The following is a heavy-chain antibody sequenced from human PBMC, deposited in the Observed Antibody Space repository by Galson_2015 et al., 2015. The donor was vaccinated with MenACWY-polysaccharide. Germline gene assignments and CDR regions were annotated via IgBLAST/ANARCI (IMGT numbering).Heavy chain of an antibody. J-gene: IGHJ5*02. CDR2: ISYDGGT. D-gene: IGHD3-16*01. V-gene: IGHV4-31*03. CDR1: GDSITSGGYF. Sequence: TLSLTCTVSGDSITSGGYFWSWIRQHPGKGLEWIASISYDGGTYYNPSLKSRVTISVDTPKNQFSLKLHSVTAADTAVYYCARGGRAVSNRNWFDPWGQGTLVTVSS. CDR3: ARGGRAVSNRNWFDP.